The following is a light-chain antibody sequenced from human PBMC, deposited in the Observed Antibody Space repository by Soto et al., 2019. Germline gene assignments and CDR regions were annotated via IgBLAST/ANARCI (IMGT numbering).Light chain of an antibody. V-gene: IGKV1-39*01. CDR2: AAS. J-gene: IGKJ2*01. Sequence: DIKMTQSPSSLSASVGDRVTITCRASQNISFYLNWYQHKTGQAPKVLIYAASSLQAGVPQRFSGRGAGTDFTLTSSSLQPDDVATYSCQQTYITPSTFGQGTKLEIK. CDR3: QQTYITPST. CDR1: QNISFY.